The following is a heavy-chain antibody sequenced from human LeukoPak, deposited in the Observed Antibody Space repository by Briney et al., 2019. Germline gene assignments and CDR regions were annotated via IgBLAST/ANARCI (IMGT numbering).Heavy chain of an antibody. CDR2: INAGNGNT. V-gene: IGHV1-3*01. CDR1: GYTFTSYA. D-gene: IGHD3-22*01. Sequence: ASVKVSCKASGYTFTSYAMHWVRQAPGQRLEWMGWINAGNGNTKYSRKFQGRVTITRDTSASTAYMELSSLRSEDTAVYYCAREKYYYDSPAHYWGQGTLVTVSS. J-gene: IGHJ4*02. CDR3: AREKYYYDSPAHY.